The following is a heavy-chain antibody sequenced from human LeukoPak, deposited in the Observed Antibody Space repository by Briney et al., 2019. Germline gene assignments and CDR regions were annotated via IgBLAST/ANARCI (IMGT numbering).Heavy chain of an antibody. Sequence: GGSLRLSCIGSGFNFGDFARSWVRQVPGRSPEFVSSISDTGKVVFYRDSVRGRATVSRDNSRSTLYLQLSDVRGDDTAVYYCDNGEWWGPGTQVVVSS. V-gene: IGHV3-23*01. J-gene: IGHJ4*02. D-gene: IGHD3-3*01. CDR3: DNGEW. CDR1: GFNFGDFA. CDR2: ISDTGKVV.